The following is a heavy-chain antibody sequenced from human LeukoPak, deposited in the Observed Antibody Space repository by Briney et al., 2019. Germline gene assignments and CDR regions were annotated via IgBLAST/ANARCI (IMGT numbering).Heavy chain of an antibody. CDR1: GFTFTSSA. CDR2: IVVGSGNT. Sequence: SVKVSCKASGFTFTSSAVQWVRQARGQRLEWIGWIVVGSGNTNYAQKFQGRVTMTRDTSTSTVYMELSSLRSEDTAVYYCVREDILTGYYNNWFDPWGQGTLVTVSS. J-gene: IGHJ5*02. CDR3: VREDILTGYYNNWFDP. V-gene: IGHV1-58*01. D-gene: IGHD3-9*01.